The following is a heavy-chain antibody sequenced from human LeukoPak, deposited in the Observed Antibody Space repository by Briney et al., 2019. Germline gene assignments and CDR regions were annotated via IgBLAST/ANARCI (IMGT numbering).Heavy chain of an antibody. J-gene: IGHJ4*02. CDR1: GYPFTTYG. D-gene: IGHD5-24*01. CDR2: INPSGGST. CDR3: ARDRGSLYFDY. V-gene: IGHV1-46*01. Sequence: ASVKVSCKASGYPFTTYGISWVRQAPGQGLEWMGIINPSGGSTSYAQKFQGRVTMTRDTSTSTVYMELSSLRSEDTAVYYCARDRGSLYFDYWGQGTLVTVSS.